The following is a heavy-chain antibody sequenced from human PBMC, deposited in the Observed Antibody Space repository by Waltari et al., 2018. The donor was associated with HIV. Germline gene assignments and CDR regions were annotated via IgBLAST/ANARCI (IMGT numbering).Heavy chain of an antibody. CDR3: VRDLSPMGKSGWYDS. D-gene: IGHD6-19*01. V-gene: IGHV1-18*04. CDR2: IHTYTGNT. Sequence: QVRTVQSGAAVQKPGASVTVPCKAPGFSFTNYGFSWVRQAPGQGLEWMGWIHTYTGNTDSAENFQGRVTMTRDTFTNTIYMELTTLKSDDSAIYYCVRDLSPMGKSGWYDSWGQGTVVTVSS. J-gene: IGHJ1*01. CDR1: GFSFTNYG.